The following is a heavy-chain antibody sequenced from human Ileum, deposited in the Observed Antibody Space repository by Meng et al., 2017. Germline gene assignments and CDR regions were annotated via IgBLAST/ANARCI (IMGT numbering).Heavy chain of an antibody. CDR1: GDSISSRDW. J-gene: IGHJ4*02. CDR2: ISQESGRT. CDR3: VRNEGYSLGD. D-gene: IGHD2-21*01. V-gene: IGHV4-4*02. Sequence: VPVPHSGPRLVKPSGTLSLPFAVSGDSISSRDWWSWVRQPPGKGLEWIGEISQESGRTNYNPSLKSRVTISLDKSKNQFSLNLNSVTAADTAVYYCVRNEGYSLGDWGQGTLVTVSS.